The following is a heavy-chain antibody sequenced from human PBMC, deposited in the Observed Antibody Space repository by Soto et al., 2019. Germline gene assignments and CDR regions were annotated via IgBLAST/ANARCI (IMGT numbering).Heavy chain of an antibody. CDR1: GYSFTSYW. J-gene: IGHJ4*02. CDR3: ARVLYCSGGSCYSYYFDY. CDR2: IYPGDSDT. Sequence: EVQLVQSGAEVKKPGESLKISCKGSGYSFTSYWIGWVRQMPGKGLEWMGIIYPGDSDTRYSPSFQGQVTISADKSISTAYLQWSSLKASDTAMYYCARVLYCSGGSCYSYYFDYWGLGTLVTVSS. D-gene: IGHD2-15*01. V-gene: IGHV5-51*03.